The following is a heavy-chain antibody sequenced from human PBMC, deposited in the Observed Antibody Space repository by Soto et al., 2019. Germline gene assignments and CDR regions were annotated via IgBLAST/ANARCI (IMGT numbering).Heavy chain of an antibody. CDR3: ARGATCLDY. CDR1: GFTFSSYA. D-gene: IGHD1-26*01. V-gene: IGHV3-30-3*01. J-gene: IGHJ4*02. CDR2: ISYDGSNK. Sequence: QVQLVESGGGVVQPGRSLRLSCAASGFTFSSYAMHWVRQAPGKGLEWVAVISYDGSNKYYADSVKGRFTISRDNSKNPLYLQMNSLRAEDTAVYYCARGATCLDYWGQGTLVTVSS.